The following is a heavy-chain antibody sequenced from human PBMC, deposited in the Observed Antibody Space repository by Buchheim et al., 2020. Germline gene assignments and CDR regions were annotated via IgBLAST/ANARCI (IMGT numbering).Heavy chain of an antibody. CDR3: AREESSGWPYYYYYGMDV. J-gene: IGHJ6*02. D-gene: IGHD6-19*01. CDR2: IWYDGSNK. CDR1: GFTFSSYG. Sequence: QVQLVESGGGVVQPGRSLRLSCAASGFTFSSYGMHWVRQAPGKGLEWVAVIWYDGSNKYYADSVKGRFTISRDNSKNTLYLQMNSLRAEDTAVYYCAREESSGWPYYYYYGMDVWGQGTT. V-gene: IGHV3-33*01.